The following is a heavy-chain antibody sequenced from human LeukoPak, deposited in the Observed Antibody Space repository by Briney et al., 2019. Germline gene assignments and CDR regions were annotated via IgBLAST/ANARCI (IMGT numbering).Heavy chain of an antibody. V-gene: IGHV4-34*01. Sequence: SETLSLICAVYGGSFSGYYWSWIRQPPGKGLEWIGEINHSGSTNYNPSLKSRVTISVDTSKNQFSLKLSSVTAADTAVYYCARGRLATKFLYYYYYGMDVWGQGTTVTVSS. J-gene: IGHJ6*02. CDR2: INHSGST. D-gene: IGHD5-12*01. CDR1: GGSFSGYY. CDR3: ARGRLATKFLYYYYYGMDV.